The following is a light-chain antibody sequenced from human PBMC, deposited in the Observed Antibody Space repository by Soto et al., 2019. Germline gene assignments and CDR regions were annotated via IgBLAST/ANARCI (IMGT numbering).Light chain of an antibody. J-gene: IGLJ1*01. Sequence: QAVVTQPRSVSGSPGQSVTISCTGTTSDVGGYNYVSWYQHHPGKAPKLMIYDVNKRPSGVPDRFSGSKSGNTASLTISGLQAEDESDYYCCSYAGSYTYVFGTGTKLTVL. CDR2: DVN. V-gene: IGLV2-11*01. CDR1: TSDVGGYNY. CDR3: CSYAGSYTYV.